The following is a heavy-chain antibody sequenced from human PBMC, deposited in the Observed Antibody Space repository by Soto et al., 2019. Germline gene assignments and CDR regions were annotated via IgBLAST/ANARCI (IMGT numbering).Heavy chain of an antibody. CDR2: ISGSGGST. CDR3: AKDLDYDSMDYYYYYYMDV. CDR1: GFTFSSYA. D-gene: IGHD3-3*01. Sequence: GGSLRLSCAASGFTFSSYAMSWVRQAPGKGLEWVSAISGSGGSTYYADSVKGRFTISRDNSKNTLYLQMNSLRAEDTAVYYCAKDLDYDSMDYYYYYYMDVWGKGTTVTVSS. J-gene: IGHJ6*03. V-gene: IGHV3-23*01.